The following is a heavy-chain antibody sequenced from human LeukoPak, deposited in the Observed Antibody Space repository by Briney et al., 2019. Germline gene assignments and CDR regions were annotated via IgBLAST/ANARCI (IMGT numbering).Heavy chain of an antibody. CDR1: GFTFGDYA. J-gene: IGHJ6*03. D-gene: IGHD2-2*01. V-gene: IGHV3-49*04. Sequence: GGSLRLSCTASGFTFGDYAMSWVRQAPGKGLEWAGFIRSKAYGGTTEYAASVKGRFTISRDDSKSIAYLQMNSLKTEDTAVYYCTRLGYCSSTSCYYYYYYYMDVWGKGPTVTVSS. CDR3: TRLGYCSSTSCYYYYYYYMDV. CDR2: IRSKAYGGTT.